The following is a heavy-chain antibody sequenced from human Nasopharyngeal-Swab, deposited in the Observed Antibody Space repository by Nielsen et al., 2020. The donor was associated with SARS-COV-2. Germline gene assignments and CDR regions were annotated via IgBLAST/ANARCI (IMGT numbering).Heavy chain of an antibody. V-gene: IGHV3-23*01. CDR1: GFIISSYE. CDR3: AKDGEEQQLVRYFQH. Sequence: GESLKISCAASGFIISSYEMNWVRQAPGKGLEWVSSISGSVGSTYYADSVKGRFTISRDNSKNTLSLQMNSLRAEDTAVYYCAKDGEEQQLVRYFQHWGQGTLVTVSS. J-gene: IGHJ1*01. CDR2: ISGSVGST. D-gene: IGHD6-13*01.